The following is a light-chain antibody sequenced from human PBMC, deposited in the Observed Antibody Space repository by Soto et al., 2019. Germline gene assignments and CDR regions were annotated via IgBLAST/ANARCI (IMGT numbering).Light chain of an antibody. J-gene: IGKJ1*01. CDR1: QSGNTN. Sequence: EIVMTQSPGTLSVSPGERATLSCRASQSGNTNLAWYQPKPGQAPRLLIYGASTRATGIPARFSGSWSGTEFSRTVSSLRCEDSAVYCCQQYIMWRLWIFVQGTKEEIK. CDR2: GAS. V-gene: IGKV3-15*01. CDR3: QQYIMWRLWI.